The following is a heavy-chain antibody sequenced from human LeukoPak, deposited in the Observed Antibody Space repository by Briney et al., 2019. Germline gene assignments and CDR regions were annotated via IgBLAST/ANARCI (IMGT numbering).Heavy chain of an antibody. D-gene: IGHD4-11*01. CDR3: ARKDYGNYVRWFDP. CDR1: GGSISGYY. V-gene: IGHV4-31*03. J-gene: IGHJ5*02. Sequence: PSETLSLTCTVSGGSISGYYWSWIRQHPGKGLEWIGYIYYSGSTYYNPSLKSRITISVDTSKNQFSLKLSSVTAADTAVYYCARKDYGNYVRWFDPWGQGTLVTVSS. CDR2: IYYSGST.